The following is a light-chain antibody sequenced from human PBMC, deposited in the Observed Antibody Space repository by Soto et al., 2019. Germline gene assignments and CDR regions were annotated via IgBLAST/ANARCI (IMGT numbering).Light chain of an antibody. CDR3: QQRNNWPYT. CDR2: DAS. V-gene: IGKV3-11*01. CDR1: QGVSGY. Sequence: EIVLTQSPATLSLSPGERATLSCRASQGVSGYLAWYQQKPGQAPRLLIYDASNRATGVPARFSGSGSGTDFTLTISSLEQEDFAVYDCQQRNNWPYTFGQGTKLEVK. J-gene: IGKJ2*01.